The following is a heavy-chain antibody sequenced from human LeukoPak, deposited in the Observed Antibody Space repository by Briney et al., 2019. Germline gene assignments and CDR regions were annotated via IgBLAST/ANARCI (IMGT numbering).Heavy chain of an antibody. J-gene: IGHJ4*02. CDR2: IWFDGSNK. V-gene: IGHV3-33*01. D-gene: IGHD5-12*01. CDR1: GFSFSTYG. CDR3: ARGWLPDFDY. Sequence: GGSLRLSCAASGFSFSTYGMHWVRQAPGKGLEWVAVIWFDGSNKYYADSVKGRFTISRDNSQNTLYLQMNSLRAEDTAVYYCARGWLPDFDYWGQGTLVTVSS.